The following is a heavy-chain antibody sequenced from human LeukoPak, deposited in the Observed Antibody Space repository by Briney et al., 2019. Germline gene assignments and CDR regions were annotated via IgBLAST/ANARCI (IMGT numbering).Heavy chain of an antibody. CDR1: GYTFTSYY. J-gene: IGHJ3*02. D-gene: IGHD3-10*01. V-gene: IGHV1-46*01. CDR2: INPSGGST. CDR3: ARDAYYYGSGSYYNAAFDI. Sequence: ASVKVSCKASGYTFTSYYMHWVRQAPGQGLEWMGIINPSGGSTSYAQKFQGRVTMTRDTSTSTVYMELSSLRSEDTAVYYCARDAYYYGSGSYYNAAFDIWGQGTMVTVSS.